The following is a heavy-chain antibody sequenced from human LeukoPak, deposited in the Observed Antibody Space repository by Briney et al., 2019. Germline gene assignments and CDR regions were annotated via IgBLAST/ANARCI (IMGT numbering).Heavy chain of an antibody. V-gene: IGHV4-34*01. J-gene: IGHJ4*02. CDR1: GGSISSGGYS. CDR3: ARLGGYDYYFDY. Sequence: SETLSLTCAVSGGSISSGGYSWSWIRQPPGKGLEWIGEINHSGSTNYNPSLKSRVTISVDTSKNQFSLKLSSVTAADTAVYYCARLGGYDYYFDYWGQGTLVTVSS. CDR2: INHSGST. D-gene: IGHD5-12*01.